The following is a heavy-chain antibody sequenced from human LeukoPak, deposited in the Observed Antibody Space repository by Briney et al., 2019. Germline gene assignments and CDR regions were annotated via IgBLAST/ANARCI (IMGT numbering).Heavy chain of an antibody. CDR1: GGTFSSYA. CDR2: IIPIFGTA. D-gene: IGHD6-19*01. Sequence: ASVKVSCKASGGTFSSYAISWVRQAPGQGLEWMGGIIPIFGTANYAQKFQDRVTITADESTSTAYMELSSLRSEDTAVYYCARENGYSSGWYDLAFDYWGQGTLVTVSS. CDR3: ARENGYSSGWYDLAFDY. V-gene: IGHV1-69*01. J-gene: IGHJ4*02.